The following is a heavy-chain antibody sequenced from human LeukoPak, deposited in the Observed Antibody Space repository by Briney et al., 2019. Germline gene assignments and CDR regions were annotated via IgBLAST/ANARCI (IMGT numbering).Heavy chain of an antibody. J-gene: IGHJ4*02. Sequence: TGGSLRLSCAASGFTFSNYAMNWIRQPPGKGLEWIGEINHSGSTNYNPSLKRRVIISLDMSKNQFSLNLSSVTAEDTAVYYCAKGSRGSCSRTYCYPFDYWGQGTLVTVSS. CDR2: INHSGST. CDR1: GFTFSNYA. V-gene: IGHV4-34*01. D-gene: IGHD2-2*01. CDR3: AKGSRGSCSRTYCYPFDY.